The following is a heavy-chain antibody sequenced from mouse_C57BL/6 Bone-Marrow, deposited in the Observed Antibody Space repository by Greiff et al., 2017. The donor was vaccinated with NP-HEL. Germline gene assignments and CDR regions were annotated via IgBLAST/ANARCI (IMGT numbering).Heavy chain of an antibody. CDR1: GFTFSDYG. Sequence: EVKLVESGGGLVKPGGSLKLSCAASGFTFSDYGMHWVRQAPEKGLEWVAYISSGSSTIYYADTVKGRFTISRDNAKNTLFLQMTSLRSEDTAMYYCAKCGYQYYFDYWGQGTTLTVSS. J-gene: IGHJ2*01. D-gene: IGHD2-2*01. CDR3: AKCGYQYYFDY. CDR2: ISSGSSTI. V-gene: IGHV5-17*01.